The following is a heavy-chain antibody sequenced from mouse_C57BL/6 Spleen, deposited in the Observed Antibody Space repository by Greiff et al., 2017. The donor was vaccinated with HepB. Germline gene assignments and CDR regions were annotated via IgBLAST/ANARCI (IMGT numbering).Heavy chain of an antibody. D-gene: IGHD2-13*01. V-gene: IGHV5-6*01. J-gene: IGHJ2*01. CDR3: ARQGDYYFDY. CDR1: GFTFSSYG. CDR2: ISSGGSYT. Sequence: EVQLVESGGDLVKPGGSLKLSCAASGFTFSSYGMSWVRQTPDKRLEWVATISSGGSYTYYPDSVKGRFTISRDNAKNTLYLQMSRLKSEDTAMYYCARQGDYYFDYWGQGTTLTVSS.